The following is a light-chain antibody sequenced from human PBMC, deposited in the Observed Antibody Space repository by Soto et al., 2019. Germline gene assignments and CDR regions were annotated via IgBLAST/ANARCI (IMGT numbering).Light chain of an antibody. Sequence: QSVLTQPPSASGSPGQSVTISCTGTSSDVGGYKDVSWYQQHPGKAPKLMIFEVNKRPSGVPDRFPGSKSVNTASLTVSGLQAEDEADYYCSSYAGINNVGVFGTGTKLTVL. J-gene: IGLJ1*01. V-gene: IGLV2-8*01. CDR2: EVN. CDR3: SSYAGINNVGV. CDR1: SSDVGGYKD.